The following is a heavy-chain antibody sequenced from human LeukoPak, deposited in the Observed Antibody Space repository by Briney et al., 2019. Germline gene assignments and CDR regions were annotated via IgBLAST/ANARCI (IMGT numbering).Heavy chain of an antibody. CDR3: ARDQGLTAPPPYGLDV. CDR1: GGTFSSSA. D-gene: IGHD5-18*01. CDR2: IIPALNIT. J-gene: IGHJ6*02. Sequence: SVKVSCKTSGGTFSSSAITWVRQPPGQGLEWMGRIIPALNITSYAQKSQGRVTITADTSTSTAYMELSSLRSEETAVYYCARDQGLTAPPPYGLDVWGQGTTVTVSS. V-gene: IGHV1-69*04.